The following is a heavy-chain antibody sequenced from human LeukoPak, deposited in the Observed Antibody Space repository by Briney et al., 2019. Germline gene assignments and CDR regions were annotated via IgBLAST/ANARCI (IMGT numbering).Heavy chain of an antibody. CDR3: ARVVAARTYYMDV. J-gene: IGHJ6*03. CDR1: GGSISSYY. V-gene: IGHV4-59*01. Sequence: SETLSLTCTVSGGSISSYYWSWIRQPPGKGLEWIGYIYYSGSTNYNPSLKSRVTISVDTSKNQFSLKLISVTAADTAVYYCARVVAARTYYMDVWGKGTTVTVSS. CDR2: IYYSGST. D-gene: IGHD6-6*01.